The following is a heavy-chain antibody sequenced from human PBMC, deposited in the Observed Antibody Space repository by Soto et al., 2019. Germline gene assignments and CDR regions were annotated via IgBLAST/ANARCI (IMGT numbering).Heavy chain of an antibody. J-gene: IGHJ4*02. CDR3: ASPPLFYDYVWGSYRFDY. Sequence: ASVKVSCKASGYTFTGYYMHWVRQAPGQGLEWMGWINPNSGGTNYAQKFQGRVTMTRDTSISTAYMELSRLRSDDTAVYYCASPPLFYDYVWGSYRFDYWGQGTLVTSPQ. CDR1: GYTFTGYY. CDR2: INPNSGGT. V-gene: IGHV1-2*02. D-gene: IGHD3-16*02.